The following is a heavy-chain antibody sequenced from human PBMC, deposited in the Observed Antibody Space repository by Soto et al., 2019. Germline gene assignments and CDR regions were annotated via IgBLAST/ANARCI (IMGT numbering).Heavy chain of an antibody. CDR3: ARDFYGDYALNYGMAV. D-gene: IGHD4-17*01. CDR1: GYTFTSYG. Sequence: QVPLVQSGAEVKKPGASVKVSCKASGYTFTSYGISWVRQAPGQGLEWMGWISAYNGNTNYAQKLQGRVTMTTDTSTSTAYMELRSLRTDDTAVYYCARDFYGDYALNYGMAVWGQGTTVTVSS. V-gene: IGHV1-18*01. J-gene: IGHJ6*02. CDR2: ISAYNGNT.